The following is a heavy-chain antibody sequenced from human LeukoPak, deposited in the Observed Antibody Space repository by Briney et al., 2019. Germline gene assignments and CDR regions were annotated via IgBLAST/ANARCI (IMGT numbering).Heavy chain of an antibody. CDR1: GFTFSSYA. D-gene: IGHD3-16*01. CDR2: ISYDGSNK. CDR3: ARDLEEQLYYYYYMDV. Sequence: PGGSLRLSCAASGFTFSSYAMHWVRQAPGKGLEWVAVISYDGSNKYYADSVKGRFTISRDNSKNTLYLQMNSLRAEDTAVYYCARDLEEQLYYYYYMDVWGKGTTVTVSS. J-gene: IGHJ6*03. V-gene: IGHV3-30*01.